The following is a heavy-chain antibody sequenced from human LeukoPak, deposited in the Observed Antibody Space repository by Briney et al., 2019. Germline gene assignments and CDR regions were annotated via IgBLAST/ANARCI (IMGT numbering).Heavy chain of an antibody. Sequence: ASVKVSCKASGYTFTSYGISWVRQAPGQGLEWMGWISTYNGNTYYAQKLQGRVTMTTDTSTSTTYMELRSLRSDDTAVYYCARDYYDRRGYYYDAFDIWGQGTMVTVSS. CDR2: ISTYNGNT. J-gene: IGHJ3*02. D-gene: IGHD3-22*01. V-gene: IGHV1-18*01. CDR1: GYTFTSYG. CDR3: ARDYYDRRGYYYDAFDI.